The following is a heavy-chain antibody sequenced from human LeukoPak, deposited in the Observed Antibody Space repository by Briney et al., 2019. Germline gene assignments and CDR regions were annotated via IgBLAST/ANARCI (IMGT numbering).Heavy chain of an antibody. V-gene: IGHV4-34*01. D-gene: IGHD6-19*01. CDR2: INEYGST. CDR1: GGSFSGYY. J-gene: IGHJ4*02. Sequence: SETLSLTCGVYGGSFSGYYWTWIRQTPGKGLEWIGEINEYGSTKYNPSLKSRVTISVDTSKNQFSLKLSSVTAADTAVYYCARPGEQWLLFDFWGQGTLVTVSS. CDR3: ARPGEQWLLFDF.